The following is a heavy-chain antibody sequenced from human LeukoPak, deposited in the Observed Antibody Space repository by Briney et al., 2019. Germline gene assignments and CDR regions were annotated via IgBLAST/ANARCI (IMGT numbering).Heavy chain of an antibody. CDR2: INPSGGST. Sequence: ASVKVSCKASGYTFTSYYMHWVRQAPGQGLEWMGIINPSGGSTSYAQKFQGRVTMTRDTSITTAYMELSRLTTDDTAVYYCAREMGAYYDYVWGTYRNDDYWGQGTLVTVSS. D-gene: IGHD3-16*02. V-gene: IGHV1-46*01. J-gene: IGHJ4*02. CDR1: GYTFTSYY. CDR3: AREMGAYYDYVWGTYRNDDY.